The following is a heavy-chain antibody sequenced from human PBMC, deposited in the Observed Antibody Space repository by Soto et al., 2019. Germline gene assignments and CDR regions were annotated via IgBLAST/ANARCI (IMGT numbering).Heavy chain of an antibody. CDR2: ISYDGSNK. CDR3: AKDKAVALYYYYGMDV. Sequence: GGSLRLSCAASGFTFSSYGMHWVRQAPGKGLERVAVISYDGSNKYYADSVKGRFTISRDNSKNTLYLQMNSLRAEDTAVYYCAKDKAVALYYYYGMDVWGQGTTVTVSS. D-gene: IGHD6-19*01. J-gene: IGHJ6*02. V-gene: IGHV3-30*18. CDR1: GFTFSSYG.